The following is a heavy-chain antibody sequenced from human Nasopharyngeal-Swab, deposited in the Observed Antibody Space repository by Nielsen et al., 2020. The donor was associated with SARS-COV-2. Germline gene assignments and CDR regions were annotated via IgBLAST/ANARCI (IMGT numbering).Heavy chain of an antibody. CDR2: TYSGGSTI. CDR3: ARGGNFYLDY. Sequence: GESLKISCGTSGFSFSTSWMHWVRQAPGKGLVWVARTYSGGSTISYADSVKGRFTISRDNAKNTLYLQMNSLRAEDTAVYYCARGGNFYLDYWGQGTLVTVSS. V-gene: IGHV3-74*01. J-gene: IGHJ4*02. D-gene: IGHD1-1*01. CDR1: GFSFSTSW.